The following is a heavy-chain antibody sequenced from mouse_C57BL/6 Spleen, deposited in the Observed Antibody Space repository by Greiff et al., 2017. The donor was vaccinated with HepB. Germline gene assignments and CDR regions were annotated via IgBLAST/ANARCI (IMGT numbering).Heavy chain of an antibody. D-gene: IGHD1-1*01. V-gene: IGHV1-74*01. Sequence: QVQLKQSGAELVKPGASVKVSCKASGYTFTSYWMHWVKQRPGQGLEWTGRIHPSDSDTNYNQKFKGKATLTVDKSSSTAYMQLSSLTSEDSAVYYCATVYYYGSSYRYFDYWGQGTTLTVSS. CDR3: ATVYYYGSSYRYFDY. CDR1: GYTFTSYW. J-gene: IGHJ2*01. CDR2: IHPSDSDT.